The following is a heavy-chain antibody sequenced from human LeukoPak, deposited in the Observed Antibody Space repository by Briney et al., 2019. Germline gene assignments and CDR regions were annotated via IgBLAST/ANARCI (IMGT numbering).Heavy chain of an antibody. J-gene: IGHJ5*02. CDR3: AREGIQLWFGGVGDWFDP. D-gene: IGHD5-18*01. CDR2: ISYDGSNK. CDR1: GFTCSSYA. V-gene: IGHV3-30-3*01. Sequence: GGSLRLSCAASGFTCSSYAMHWVRQAPGKGLEWVAIISYDGSNKYYADSVKGRFTISRDNSKNTLYLQMNSLRAEDTAVYYCAREGIQLWFGGVGDWFDPWGQGTLVTVSS.